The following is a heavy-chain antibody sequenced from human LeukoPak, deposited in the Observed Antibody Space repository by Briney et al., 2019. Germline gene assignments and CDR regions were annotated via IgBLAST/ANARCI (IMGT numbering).Heavy chain of an antibody. V-gene: IGHV3-20*04. D-gene: IGHD5-12*01. Sequence: GGSLRLSCAPSGFTFDDFGMSWVRQVPGKGLEWVSGIIWNGGRTGYAESVKGRFTISRDNAKKSLYLQMNSLRAEDTALYYCARKWLSNAFDIWGQGTMVTVSS. CDR1: GFTFDDFG. CDR2: IIWNGGRT. CDR3: ARKWLSNAFDI. J-gene: IGHJ3*02.